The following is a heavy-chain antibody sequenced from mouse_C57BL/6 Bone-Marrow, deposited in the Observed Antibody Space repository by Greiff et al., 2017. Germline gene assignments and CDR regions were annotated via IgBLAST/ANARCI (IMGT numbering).Heavy chain of an antibody. CDR2: IYPRSGNT. Sequence: VHLVESGAELARPGASVKLSCKASGYTFTSYGISWVKQRTGQGLEWIGEIYPRSGNTYYNEKFKGKATLTADKSSSTAYMELRSLTSEDSAVYFCARHYGFAYWGQGTRVTVSA. CDR3: ARHYGFAY. CDR1: GYTFTSYG. J-gene: IGHJ3*01. V-gene: IGHV1-81*01. D-gene: IGHD1-1*01.